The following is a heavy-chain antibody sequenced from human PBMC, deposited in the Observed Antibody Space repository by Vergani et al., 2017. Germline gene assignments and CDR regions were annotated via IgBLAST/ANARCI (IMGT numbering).Heavy chain of an antibody. J-gene: IGHJ5*02. D-gene: IGHD4-17*01. Sequence: QVQLQQWGAGLLKPSETLSLTCAVYGGSFSGYYWSWIRQPPGKGLEWIGEINHSGSTNYNPSLKSRVTISVDTSKNQFSLKLSSVTAADTAVYYCTRHTVTLNWFDPWGQGTLVTVSS. V-gene: IGHV4-34*01. CDR2: INHSGST. CDR1: GGSFSGYY. CDR3: TRHTVTLNWFDP.